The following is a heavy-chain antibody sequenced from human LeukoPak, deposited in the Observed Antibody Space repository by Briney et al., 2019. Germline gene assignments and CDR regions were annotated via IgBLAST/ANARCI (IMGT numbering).Heavy chain of an antibody. CDR1: GYTFTRYY. V-gene: IGHV1-2*04. J-gene: IGHJ6*02. D-gene: IGHD6-13*01. CDR2: INPNTGGT. Sequence: ASVKVSCKASGYTFTRYYMHWVRQAPGQGLEWMGWINPNTGGTNYAQKFQGWVTMTRDTSISTAYMELSRLRSDDTAVYYCARDRSGSSPFYYCYGMDVWGQGTTVTVSS. CDR3: ARDRSGSSPFYYCYGMDV.